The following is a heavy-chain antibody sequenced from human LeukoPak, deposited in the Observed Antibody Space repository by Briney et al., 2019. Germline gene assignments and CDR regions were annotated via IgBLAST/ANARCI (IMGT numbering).Heavy chain of an antibody. CDR1: GGSISSSSYY. J-gene: IGHJ4*02. CDR3: ARYHNGYDDY. Sequence: PSETLSLTCTVSGGSISSSSYYWGWIRQPPGKGLEWIGSIYYSGNTYYNPSLRSRVTISTDTSKNQFSLKLSSVTAADTALYYCARYHNGYDDYWGQGTLVTVSS. CDR2: IYYSGNT. V-gene: IGHV4-39*07. D-gene: IGHD5-12*01.